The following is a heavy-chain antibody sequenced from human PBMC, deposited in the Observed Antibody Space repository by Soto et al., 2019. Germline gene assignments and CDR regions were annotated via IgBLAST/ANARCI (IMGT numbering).Heavy chain of an antibody. V-gene: IGHV3-23*01. CDR3: AKDPHRGGNCYFLYFEY. Sequence: DVQLLQSGGGLVQPGGSLRLSCAASGFSFTSYAMTWVRQTPGRGLEWVSRISGSGRNTFYADSVKGRFTVSRDNSRNTLYLQMNSLRAEDTAIYYCAKDPHRGGNCYFLYFEYWGQGDLVTVSS. CDR2: ISGSGRNT. CDR1: GFSFTSYA. J-gene: IGHJ4*02. D-gene: IGHD2-21*02.